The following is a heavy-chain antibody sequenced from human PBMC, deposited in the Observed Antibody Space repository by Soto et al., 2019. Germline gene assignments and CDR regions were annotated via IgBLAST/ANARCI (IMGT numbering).Heavy chain of an antibody. D-gene: IGHD6-19*01. J-gene: IGHJ4*02. CDR3: ARVTQWLVPYFDY. V-gene: IGHV1-3*01. Sequence: ASVKVSCKAAGYTFTSYAMHWVRQAPGQRLEWMGWINAGNGNTKYSQKFQGRVTITRDTSASTAYMELSSLRSEDTAVYYCARVTQWLVPYFDYWGQGTQVTVSS. CDR2: INAGNGNT. CDR1: GYTFTSYA.